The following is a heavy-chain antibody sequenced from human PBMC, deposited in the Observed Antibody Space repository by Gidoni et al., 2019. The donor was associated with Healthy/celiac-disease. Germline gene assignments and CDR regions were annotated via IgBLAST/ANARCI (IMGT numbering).Heavy chain of an antibody. V-gene: IGHV3-21*01. CDR2: ISSSSSYI. J-gene: IGHJ4*02. Sequence: EVQLVEYGGGLVKPRGPLRLSCAASGFTFSSYSMNWVRQAPGTGLEWVSSISSSSSYIYYADSVKGRFTISRDNAKNSLYLQMNSLRAEDTAVYYCARENDYGYDWGQGTLVTVSS. CDR3: ARENDYGYD. CDR1: GFTFSSYS. D-gene: IGHD4-17*01.